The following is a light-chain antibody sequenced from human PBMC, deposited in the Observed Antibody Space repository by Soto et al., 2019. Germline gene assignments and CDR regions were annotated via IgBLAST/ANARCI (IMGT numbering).Light chain of an antibody. CDR3: SPFKSSSPLN. CDR1: NRDIGSYNY. Sequence: QSALTQPASVSGSPGQSITISCTGTNRDIGSYNYVSWYQQYPGKGPKLIIFEVTNRPSGVSNRFSGSKSGNTASLTISGPQAGDGGGYHCSPFKSSSPLNFGGGPKLPVL. J-gene: IGLJ2*01. CDR2: EVT. V-gene: IGLV2-14*01.